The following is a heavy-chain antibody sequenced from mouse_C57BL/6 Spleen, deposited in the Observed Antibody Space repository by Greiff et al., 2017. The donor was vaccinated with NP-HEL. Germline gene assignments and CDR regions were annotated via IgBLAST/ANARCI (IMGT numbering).Heavy chain of an antibody. Sequence: EVKVVESGGGLVQPGGSMKLSCVASGFTFSNYWMNWVRQSPEKGLEWVAQIRLKSDNYATHYAESVKGRFTISRDDSKSSVYLQMNNLRAEDTGIYYCTGFSYYSTSWFAYWGQGTLVTVSA. V-gene: IGHV6-3*01. CDR1: GFTFSNYW. D-gene: IGHD2-5*01. CDR2: IRLKSDNYAT. CDR3: TGFSYYSTSWFAY. J-gene: IGHJ3*01.